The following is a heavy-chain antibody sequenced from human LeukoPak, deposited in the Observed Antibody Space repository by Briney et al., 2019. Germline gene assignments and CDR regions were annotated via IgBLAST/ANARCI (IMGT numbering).Heavy chain of an antibody. CDR3: VSFYETY. J-gene: IGHJ4*02. D-gene: IGHD2/OR15-2a*01. Sequence: GGSLRLSCAASGFTFNSYVMSWVRQAPGKGLEWVSAINGGGGNTYYADSVKGRFTVSRDNSKNMVYLQMNSLRAEDTAVYYCVSFYETYWGRGTLVTVSS. CDR1: GFTFNSYV. V-gene: IGHV3-23*01. CDR2: INGGGGNT.